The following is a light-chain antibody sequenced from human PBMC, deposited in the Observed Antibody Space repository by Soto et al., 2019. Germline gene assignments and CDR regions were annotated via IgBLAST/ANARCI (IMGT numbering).Light chain of an antibody. J-gene: IGKJ4*01. CDR2: AAS. CDR3: QQLNSYPRS. CDR1: QGIDTY. V-gene: IGKV1-9*01. Sequence: DIQLTQSPSFLSASVGDRVTITCRASQGIDTYLAWYQQRPGKAPNLLIYAASTLQRGVPSRFSGSGSGTEFTLTISSLQPADFETYYCQQLNSYPRSFGGGTTVDI.